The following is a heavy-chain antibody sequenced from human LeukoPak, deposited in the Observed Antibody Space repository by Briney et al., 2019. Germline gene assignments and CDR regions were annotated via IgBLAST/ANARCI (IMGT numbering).Heavy chain of an antibody. CDR1: GGSISSYY. V-gene: IGHV4-59*12. CDR3: ARDRMESGFGYYCYYMDV. J-gene: IGHJ6*03. Sequence: SETLSLTCTVSGGSISSYYWSWIRQPPGKGLEWIGYIYYSGSTNYNPSLKSRVTISVDTSKNQFSLKLSSVTAADTAVYYCARDRMESGFGYYCYYMDVWGKGTTVTVSS. D-gene: IGHD1-1*01. CDR2: IYYSGST.